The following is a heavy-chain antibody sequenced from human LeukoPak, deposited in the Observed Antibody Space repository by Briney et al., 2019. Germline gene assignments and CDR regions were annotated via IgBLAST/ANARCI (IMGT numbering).Heavy chain of an antibody. CDR1: GFTFSSHA. Sequence: GGSLRLSCAASGFTFSSHAMSCVRHAPGKGLEWVSAISGSGGSTYYADSVKGRFTISRHNSKNTLYLQMNSLRAEDTAVYYCARASDENYSYYYYGMDGWGQGTTVTVSS. CDR3: ARASDENYSYYYYGMDG. V-gene: IGHV3-23*01. D-gene: IGHD1-7*01. J-gene: IGHJ6*02. CDR2: ISGSGGST.